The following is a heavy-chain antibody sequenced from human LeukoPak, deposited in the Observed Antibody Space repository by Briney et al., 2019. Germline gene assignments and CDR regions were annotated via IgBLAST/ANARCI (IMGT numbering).Heavy chain of an antibody. CDR3: ARVCQVGAIRGPFDI. CDR2: IGTAGDT. V-gene: IGHV3-13*04. D-gene: IGHD1-26*01. Sequence: GGSLRLSCAASGFTFTTCDMHWVRQATGKGLEWVSAIGTAGDTYYPGSVKGRFTISRENAENSLYLQMNSLRAGDTAVYYCARVCQVGAIRGPFDIWGQGTMVTVSS. CDR1: GFTFTTCD. J-gene: IGHJ3*02.